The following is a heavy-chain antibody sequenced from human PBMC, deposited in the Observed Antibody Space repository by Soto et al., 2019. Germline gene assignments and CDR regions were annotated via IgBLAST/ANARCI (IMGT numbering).Heavy chain of an antibody. CDR2: IHYSGTT. CDR3: ARYNSYAIDY. V-gene: IGHV4-59*01. Sequence: VQLQESGPGLVKPSETLSLTCTVYCTSISSYYWSWIRQPPGKGLDWIANIHYSGTTNYNPSLASRVTPSVDTSKNQFSRKMTSVTAADRAMYFCARYNSYAIDYWGRGTLVNVSS. D-gene: IGHD2-8*01. J-gene: IGHJ4*01. CDR1: CTSISSYY.